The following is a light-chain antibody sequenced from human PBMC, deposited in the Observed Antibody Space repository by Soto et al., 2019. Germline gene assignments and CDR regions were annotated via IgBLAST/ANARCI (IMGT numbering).Light chain of an antibody. J-gene: IGKJ1*01. CDR2: AAS. CDR3: QKDNSVPVW. Sequence: DIQMTQSPSSLSASVGDRVTITCRASQGISNYLAWYQQKPGKVPKLLIYAASTLQSGVPTRFSGSGSGTDFTLTISRLQPEDVATDYGQKDNSVPVWFGQGTRVEIK. V-gene: IGKV1-27*01. CDR1: QGISNY.